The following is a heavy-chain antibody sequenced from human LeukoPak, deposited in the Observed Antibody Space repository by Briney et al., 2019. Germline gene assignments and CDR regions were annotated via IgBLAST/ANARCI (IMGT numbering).Heavy chain of an antibody. D-gene: IGHD2-15*01. CDR1: GFTFSSYA. Sequence: GGSLRLSCAASGFTFSSYAMSWVRQAPGKGLEWVSAISGSTGRTHYADSVKGRFTISRDNSKNTLYLQMNNLRAEDTAVYYCAPRVVGSAPFDYWGQGTLVTVSS. V-gene: IGHV3-23*01. CDR2: ISGSTGRT. CDR3: APRVVGSAPFDY. J-gene: IGHJ4*02.